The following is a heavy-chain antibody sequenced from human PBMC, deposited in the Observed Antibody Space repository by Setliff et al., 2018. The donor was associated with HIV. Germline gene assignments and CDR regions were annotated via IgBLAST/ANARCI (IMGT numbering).Heavy chain of an antibody. CDR3: ARVVRYCSGGSCYLYYYYYYMDV. D-gene: IGHD2-15*01. CDR2: IYHSGST. CDR1: GYSISSGYY. J-gene: IGHJ6*03. Sequence: SETLSLTCAVSGYSISSGYYWGWIRQPPGRGLEWIGNIYHSGSTNYNPSLKSRVTISVDTSKNQFSLKLSSVTAADTAVYYCARVVRYCSGGSCYLYYYYYYMDVWGKGTTVTVSS. V-gene: IGHV4-38-2*01.